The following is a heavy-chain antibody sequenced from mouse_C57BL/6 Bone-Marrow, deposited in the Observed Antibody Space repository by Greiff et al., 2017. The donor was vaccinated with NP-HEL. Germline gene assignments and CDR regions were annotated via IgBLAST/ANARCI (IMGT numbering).Heavy chain of an antibody. D-gene: IGHD1-1*01. CDR2: IDPENGDT. CDR3: TAGLAVRRWYFDV. J-gene: IGHJ1*03. V-gene: IGHV14-4*01. CDR1: GFNIKDDY. Sequence: EVQLQQSGAELVRPGASVKLSCTASGFNIKDDYMHWVKQRPEQGLEWIGWIDPENGDTEYASKFQGKAPITADTSSNTAYLQLSSLTSEDAAVYYCTAGLAVRRWYFDVWGTGTTVTVSS.